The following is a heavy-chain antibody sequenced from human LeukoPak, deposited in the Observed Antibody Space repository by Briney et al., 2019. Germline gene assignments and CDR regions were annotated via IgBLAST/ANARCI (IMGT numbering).Heavy chain of an antibody. D-gene: IGHD2-15*01. CDR1: GFIVRNYY. CDR3: AKEACSSGTCDAFDI. Sequence: GSLRLSCAASGFIVRNYYLSWIRQPPGKGLEWIGEINHSVTTNYNPSLKSRVSMSVDTSKNQFSLKLSSVTAADTAVYYCAKEACSSGTCDAFDIWGQGTRVTVSS. J-gene: IGHJ3*02. CDR2: INHSVTT. V-gene: IGHV4-34*01.